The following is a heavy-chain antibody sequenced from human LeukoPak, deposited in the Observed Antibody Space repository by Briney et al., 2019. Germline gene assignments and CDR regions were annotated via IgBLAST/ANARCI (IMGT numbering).Heavy chain of an antibody. D-gene: IGHD2-2*01. J-gene: IGHJ4*02. V-gene: IGHV3-23*01. CDR2: ISGSGGST. CDR1: GFTFSSYA. CDR3: AKVSGYCSTTSCSFDY. Sequence: GGSLTLSCAASGFTFSSYALSWVRQAPGKGLEWVSTISGSGGSTYYADSVKGQLTISRDNSKNTLYLQVNSLRAEGTAVYYCAKVSGYCSTTSCSFDYWGQGTLVTVSS.